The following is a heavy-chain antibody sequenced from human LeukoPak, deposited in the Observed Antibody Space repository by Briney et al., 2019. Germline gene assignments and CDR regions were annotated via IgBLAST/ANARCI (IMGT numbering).Heavy chain of an antibody. J-gene: IGHJ4*02. V-gene: IGHV1-18*01. CDR1: GYTFTNYG. Sequence: GASVNVSCKASGYTFTNYGISWVRQAPGQGLEWMGWISAYNGNTNYAQKFQGRITMTTDTSTSTAYMELRSLRSDDTAVYYCARDLKMGYSSGRYSWGTGSSNDYWGQGTLVTVSS. CDR2: ISAYNGNT. CDR3: ARDLKMGYSSGRYSWGTGSSNDY. D-gene: IGHD6-19*01.